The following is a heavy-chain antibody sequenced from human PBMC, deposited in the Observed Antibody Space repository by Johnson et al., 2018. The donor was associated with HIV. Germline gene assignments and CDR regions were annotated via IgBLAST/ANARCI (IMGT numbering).Heavy chain of an antibody. J-gene: IGHJ3*02. CDR3: ARGIRGVVVTADDAFDI. Sequence: QVQLVESGGGVVQSGRSLRLSCAASGFTFSTYVMSWVRQAPGKGLEWVAVISYDGSNKYYADSVKGRFTISRDNSKNTLYLQMNSLRAEDTAVYYCARGIRGVVVTADDAFDIWGQGTMVTVSS. CDR2: ISYDGSNK. CDR1: GFTFSTYV. V-gene: IGHV3-30*03. D-gene: IGHD2-21*02.